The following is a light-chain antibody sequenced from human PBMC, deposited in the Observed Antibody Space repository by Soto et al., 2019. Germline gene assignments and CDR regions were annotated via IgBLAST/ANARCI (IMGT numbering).Light chain of an antibody. V-gene: IGLV2-11*01. CDR1: SSDVGGYNY. CDR2: DVT. CDR3: CAYGGSYTRNWL. J-gene: IGLJ3*02. Sequence: QSVLTQPRSVSGSPGLSVTFSCTGTSSDVGGYNYVSWYQQYSGKAPRLIIYDVTKRPSGVPDRFSGSKSGDTASLTISGLQSEDEGDYYCCAYGGSYTRNWLFXGGTQMTVL.